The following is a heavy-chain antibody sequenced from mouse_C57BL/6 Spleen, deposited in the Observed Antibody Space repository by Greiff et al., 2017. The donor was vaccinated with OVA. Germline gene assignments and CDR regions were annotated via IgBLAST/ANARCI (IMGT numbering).Heavy chain of an antibody. D-gene: IGHD2-5*01. Sequence: VQLQESGPGLVQPSQSLSITCTVSGFSLTSYGVHWVRQSPGKGLEWLGVIWSGGSTDYNAAFISRLSISKDNSKSHVFFKMNSLQADDTAIYYCARNSPYSNPGGLAYWGQGTLVTVSA. CDR3: ARNSPYSNPGGLAY. CDR2: IWSGGST. V-gene: IGHV2-2*01. CDR1: GFSLTSYG. J-gene: IGHJ3*01.